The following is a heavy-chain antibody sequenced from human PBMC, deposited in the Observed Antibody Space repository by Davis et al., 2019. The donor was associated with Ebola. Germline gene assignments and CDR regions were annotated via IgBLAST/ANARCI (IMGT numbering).Heavy chain of an antibody. CDR2: ISGSGGST. CDR1: GFTFYRYE. J-gene: IGHJ5*02. Sequence: GESLKISCAASGFTFYRYEMNWARQAPGKGLEWVSAISGSGGSTYYADSVKGRFTISRDNSKNTLYLQMNSLRAEDTAVYYCARDGHYYDFWSGYYGYNWFDPWGQGTLVTVSS. V-gene: IGHV3-23*01. D-gene: IGHD3-3*01. CDR3: ARDGHYYDFWSGYYGYNWFDP.